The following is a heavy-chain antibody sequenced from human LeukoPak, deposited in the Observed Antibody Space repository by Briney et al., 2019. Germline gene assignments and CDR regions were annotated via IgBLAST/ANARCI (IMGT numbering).Heavy chain of an antibody. V-gene: IGHV4-38-2*01. J-gene: IGHJ5*02. CDR3: ARGSGRMDIVVVPAATNWFDP. Sequence: SETLSLTCAVSGYSISSGYYWGWIRQPPGKGLEWIGSIYHSGSTYYNPSLKSRVTISVDTSKNQFSLKLSSVTAADTAVYYCARGSGRMDIVVVPAATNWFDPWGQGTLLTVSS. CDR1: GYSISSGYY. D-gene: IGHD2-2*03. CDR2: IYHSGST.